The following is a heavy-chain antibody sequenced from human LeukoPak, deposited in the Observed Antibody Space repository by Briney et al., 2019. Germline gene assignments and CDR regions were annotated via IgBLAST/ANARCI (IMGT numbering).Heavy chain of an antibody. Sequence: AGGSLRLSCAASGFTFSSYSMNWVRQAPGKGLEWVSSISSSSSYIYYADSVKGRFTISRDNAKNSLYLQMNSLRAEDTAVYYCARAHDYGDYVHQDYWGQGTLVTVSS. CDR2: ISSSSSYI. V-gene: IGHV3-21*01. CDR1: GFTFSSYS. J-gene: IGHJ4*02. CDR3: ARAHDYGDYVHQDY. D-gene: IGHD4-17*01.